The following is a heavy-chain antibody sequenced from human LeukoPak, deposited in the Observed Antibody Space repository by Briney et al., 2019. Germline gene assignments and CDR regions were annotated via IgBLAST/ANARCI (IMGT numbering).Heavy chain of an antibody. J-gene: IGHJ1*01. Sequence: GGSLRLSCAASGFTFSSYAMSWVRQAPGKGLEWVAAISNSGGDTLYSDSGKGRFTIARDNSKNTLYLQMNSLRVDDTAVYYCAQQLGYCSGGTCYFTYWGQGTLVTVSS. V-gene: IGHV3-23*01. CDR1: GFTFSSYA. D-gene: IGHD2-15*01. CDR2: ISNSGGDT. CDR3: AQQLGYCSGGTCYFTY.